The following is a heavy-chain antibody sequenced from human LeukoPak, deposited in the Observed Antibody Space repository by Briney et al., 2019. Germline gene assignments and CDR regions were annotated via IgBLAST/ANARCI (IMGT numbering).Heavy chain of an antibody. J-gene: IGHJ6*02. D-gene: IGHD6-19*01. CDR2: ISSSGSTI. Sequence: PGGSLRLSCAASGFTVSSNYMSWVRQAPGKGLEWVSYISSSGSTIYYADSVKGRFTISRDNAKNSLYLQMNSLRAEDTAVYYCARVLLSSGWYLPYYYYGMDVWGQGTTVTVSS. CDR1: GFTVSSNY. V-gene: IGHV3-11*04. CDR3: ARVLLSSGWYLPYYYYGMDV.